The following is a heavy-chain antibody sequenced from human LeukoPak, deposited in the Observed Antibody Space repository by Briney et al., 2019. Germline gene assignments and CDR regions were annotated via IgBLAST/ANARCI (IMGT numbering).Heavy chain of an antibody. CDR3: AREPFYGGNWAFDY. Sequence: SQTLSLTCTVSGGSISSGDYYWSWIRQPPGKGLEWIGEINHSGSTNYNPSLKSRVTISVDTSKNQFSLKLSSVTAADTAVYYCAREPFYGGNWAFDYWGQGTLVTVSS. CDR1: GGSISSGDYY. CDR2: INHSGST. J-gene: IGHJ4*02. V-gene: IGHV4-30-4*01. D-gene: IGHD4-23*01.